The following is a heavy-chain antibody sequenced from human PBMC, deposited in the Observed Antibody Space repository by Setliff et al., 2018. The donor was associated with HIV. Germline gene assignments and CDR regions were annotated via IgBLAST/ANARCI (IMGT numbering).Heavy chain of an antibody. CDR1: GYSFTNHY. Sequence: ASVKVSCKPSGYSFTNHYMHWVRQAPGQGLEWMGVINPTGGSTRNTQKFQCRVAMTRDTSTSTVYMELSSLRSEDTAVYYCASAGACQRKSLDIWGQGTMVTVSS. CDR2: INPTGGST. J-gene: IGHJ3*02. V-gene: IGHV1-46*01. CDR3: ASAGACQRKSLDI.